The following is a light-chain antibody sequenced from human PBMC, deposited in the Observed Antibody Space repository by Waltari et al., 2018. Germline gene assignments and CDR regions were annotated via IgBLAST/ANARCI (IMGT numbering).Light chain of an antibody. J-gene: IGLJ3*02. Sequence: QAVVTQEPSLTVSPGGTVTLTCGSSTGAVTSGHYPYWFQQKPGQAPRTRIYDTSNKHSWTPARFSGSLLGGKAALTLSGAQPEDDAEYYCLLSYSGARVFGGGTKLTVL. CDR2: DTS. V-gene: IGLV7-46*01. CDR3: LLSYSGARV. CDR1: TGAVTSGHY.